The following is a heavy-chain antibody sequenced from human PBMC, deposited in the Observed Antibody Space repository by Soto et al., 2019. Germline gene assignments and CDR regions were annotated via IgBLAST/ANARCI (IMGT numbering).Heavy chain of an antibody. CDR1: GYTFTSYG. CDR3: ARDQAIVVVPAAHPYYYYYGMDV. V-gene: IGHV1-18*04. J-gene: IGHJ6*02. Sequence: SVKVSCKASGYTFTSYGISWVRQAPGQGLEWMGWISAYNGNTNYAQKLQGRVTMTTDTSTSTAYMELRSLRSDDTAVYYCARDQAIVVVPAAHPYYYYYGMDVWGQGTTVTV. D-gene: IGHD2-2*01. CDR2: ISAYNGNT.